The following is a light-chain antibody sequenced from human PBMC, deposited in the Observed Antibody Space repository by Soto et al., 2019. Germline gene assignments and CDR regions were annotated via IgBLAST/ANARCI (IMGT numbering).Light chain of an antibody. CDR2: DAS. V-gene: IGKV1-5*02. CDR1: QSVSTR. CDR3: QQYSVYWT. J-gene: IGKJ1*01. Sequence: DIQMTQSPSSQSASVGDRVTIICRASQSVSTRLAWYQQKPGKAPKVLIYDASSWAGGVPSRFTGSGSGTEFTLTINSLQPDDFATYYCQQYSVYWTFGQGTKVEIK.